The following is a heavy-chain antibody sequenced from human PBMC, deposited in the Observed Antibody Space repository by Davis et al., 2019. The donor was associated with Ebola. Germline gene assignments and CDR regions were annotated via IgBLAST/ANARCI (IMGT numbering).Heavy chain of an antibody. V-gene: IGHV3-48*02. CDR2: ISSSSSTI. Sequence: GESLKISCAASGFTFSSYSMNWVRQAPGKGLEWVSYISSSSSTIYYADSVKGRFTISRDNAKNSLYLQMNSLRDEDTAVYYCARDIGSTEQWLVMPMSSYGMDVWGQGTTVTVSS. J-gene: IGHJ6*02. D-gene: IGHD6-19*01. CDR3: ARDIGSTEQWLVMPMSSYGMDV. CDR1: GFTFSSYS.